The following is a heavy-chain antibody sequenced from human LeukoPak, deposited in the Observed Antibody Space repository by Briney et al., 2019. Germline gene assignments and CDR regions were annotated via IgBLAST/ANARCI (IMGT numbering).Heavy chain of an antibody. V-gene: IGHV4-61*02. CDR2: IYTSGST. J-gene: IGHJ4*02. CDR3: ARVTTGGYYNY. D-gene: IGHD3-22*01. Sequence: SETLSLTCTVSGGSISSGSYYWSWIRQPVGKGLEWIGRIYTSGSTNYNPSLKSRVTISLDTSENHFSLKLSSATAADTAVYYCARVTTGGYYNYWGQGTLVTVSS. CDR1: GGSISSGSYY.